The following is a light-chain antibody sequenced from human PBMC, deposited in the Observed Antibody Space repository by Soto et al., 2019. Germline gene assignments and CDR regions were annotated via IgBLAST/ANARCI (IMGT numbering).Light chain of an antibody. CDR1: QSVSSY. CDR3: QQRSNWPT. J-gene: IGKJ1*01. Sequence: IVLTQAPGTLSLSPLERHTLSCRASQSVSSYLAWYQQKPGQAPRLLIYDASNRATGIPARFSGSGSGTDFTLTISSLEPEDFAVYYCQQRSNWPTFGQGTKVDIK. V-gene: IGKV3-11*01. CDR2: DAS.